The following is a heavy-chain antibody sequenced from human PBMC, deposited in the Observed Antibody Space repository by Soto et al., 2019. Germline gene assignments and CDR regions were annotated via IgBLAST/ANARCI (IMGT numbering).Heavy chain of an antibody. CDR1: GFTFARYW. CDR3: ARRLASGYTYGFADY. V-gene: IGHV5-51*01. CDR2: VYPDDSDI. D-gene: IGHD5-18*01. J-gene: IGHJ4*02. Sequence: GESLKISCQGSGFTFARYWIGWARQMPGKGLEWMGIVYPDDSDIRYSPSFEGQVIISADKSINTAFLQWSSLKASDTAMYYCARRLASGYTYGFADYWGQGTLVTVSS.